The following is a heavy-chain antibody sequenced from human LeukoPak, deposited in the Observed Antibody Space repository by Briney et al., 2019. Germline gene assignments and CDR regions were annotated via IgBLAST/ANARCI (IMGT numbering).Heavy chain of an antibody. V-gene: IGHV3-48*03. CDR2: ISSSGSTI. CDR1: GFTFSSSD. D-gene: IGHD6-19*01. Sequence: GGSLRLSCAASGFTFSSSDMHWVRQAPGSGLEWVSYISSSGSTIYYADSVKGRFTISRDNSKNSLSLQMNSLRAEDTAVYYCARPPDSSGWSYFDCWGQGTLVTVSS. J-gene: IGHJ4*02. CDR3: ARPPDSSGWSYFDC.